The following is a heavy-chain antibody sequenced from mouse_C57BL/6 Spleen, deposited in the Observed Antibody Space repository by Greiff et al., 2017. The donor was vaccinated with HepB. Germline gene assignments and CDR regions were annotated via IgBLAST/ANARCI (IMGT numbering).Heavy chain of an antibody. J-gene: IGHJ4*01. D-gene: IGHD1-1*01. CDR2: IDPNSGGT. V-gene: IGHV1-72*01. Sequence: VQLQHPGAELVKPGASVKLSCKASGYTFTSYWMNWVKQRPGRGLEWIGRIDPNSGGTKYNEKFKSKATLTVDKPSSTAYMQLSILTSEDSAVYYCARPYYGSIYEDYAMDYWGQGTSVTVSS. CDR3: ARPYYGSIYEDYAMDY. CDR1: GYTFTSYW.